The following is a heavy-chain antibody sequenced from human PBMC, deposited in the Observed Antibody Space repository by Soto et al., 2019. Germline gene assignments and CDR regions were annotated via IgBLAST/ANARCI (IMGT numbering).Heavy chain of an antibody. CDR2: IIPMFGIG. CDR3: ARVYREAYFYAMDE. CDR1: GGSFSKYG. J-gene: IGHJ6*02. V-gene: IGHV1-69*01. Sequence: QVQLVQSGAEVKMPGSSVRVSCKASGGSFSKYGISWVRQAPGQGLEWMGGIIPMFGIGNYAEKFLGRVTITADESTRTRRMALSRLRSEDRAVSFSARVYREAYFYAMDEWGQGTTVTVSS. D-gene: IGHD1-26*01.